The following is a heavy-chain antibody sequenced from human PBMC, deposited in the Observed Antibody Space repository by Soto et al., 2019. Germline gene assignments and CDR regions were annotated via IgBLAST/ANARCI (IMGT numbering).Heavy chain of an antibody. CDR2: IYYSGST. J-gene: IGHJ3*02. D-gene: IGHD5-12*01. V-gene: IGHV4-31*03. CDR3: ARARLRAVYAFEI. CDR1: GGSVSSGAYY. Sequence: SETLSLTCTVSGGSVSSGAYYWTWIRQRPGKGLERLGYIYYSGSTYYSPSLKSRLSISLDTSKNQFSLRLSSVTAADTAIYYCARARLRAVYAFEIWGQGTMVTVPS.